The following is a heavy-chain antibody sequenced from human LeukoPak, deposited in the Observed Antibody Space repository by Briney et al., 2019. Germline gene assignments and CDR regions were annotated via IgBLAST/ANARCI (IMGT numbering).Heavy chain of an antibody. D-gene: IGHD2-15*01. CDR3: ARDRRATPMYFFDF. V-gene: IGHV3-53*01. CDR2: IRHSGVDS. CDR1: GFAVSNKF. Sequence: GGSLRLSCAASGFAVSNKFMYWVRQAPGKGLEWVSGIRHSGVDSSYADSVKGRFAISRDNSKNMLYLQMNSLRDDDTGVYYCARDRRATPMYFFDFWGQGTPVTVSS. J-gene: IGHJ4*02.